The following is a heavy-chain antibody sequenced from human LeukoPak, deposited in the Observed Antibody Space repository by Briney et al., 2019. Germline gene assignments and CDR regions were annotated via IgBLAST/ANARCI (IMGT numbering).Heavy chain of an antibody. CDR2: ISANTGKT. D-gene: IGHD6-13*01. CDR3: AKVAGDRMDY. Sequence: ASVKVSGKASGYTFATCGFCWVRQAPGHGLEWMGWISANTGKTDYAQKFQGRVTMTTDTSTSTAYMELRSLRPDDTAVYYCAKVAGDRMDYWGQGTLLTVSS. V-gene: IGHV1-18*01. CDR1: GYTFATCG. J-gene: IGHJ4*02.